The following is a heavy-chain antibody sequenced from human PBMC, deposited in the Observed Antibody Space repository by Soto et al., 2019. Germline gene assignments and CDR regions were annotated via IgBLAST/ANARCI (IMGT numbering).Heavy chain of an antibody. J-gene: IGHJ3*02. CDR1: GYTFTRSG. V-gene: IGHV1-18*01. D-gene: IGHD3-3*01. Sequence: ASVKVSCKASGYTFTRSGISWVRQAPGQGLEWKGWISTYNGDTNYAQKLQGRVTMTTDTSTSTAYMELRSLRSDDTAVYYCARENTIFGVVTVGDDAFDIWGQGTMVTVSS. CDR2: ISTYNGDT. CDR3: ARENTIFGVVTVGDDAFDI.